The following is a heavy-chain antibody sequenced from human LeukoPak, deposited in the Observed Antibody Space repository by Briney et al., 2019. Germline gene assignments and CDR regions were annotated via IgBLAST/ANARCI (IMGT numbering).Heavy chain of an antibody. V-gene: IGHV4-30-2*01. D-gene: IGHD2-15*01. J-gene: IGHJ4*02. CDR2: INHSGST. Sequence: PSQTLSLTCTVSGGSISSGGYYWSWIRQPPGKGLEWIGEINHSGSTNYNPSLKSRVTISVDTSKNQFSLKLSSVTAADTAAYYCARGRGYCSGGSCPYYFDYWGQGTLVTVSS. CDR1: GGSISSGGYY. CDR3: ARGRGYCSGGSCPYYFDY.